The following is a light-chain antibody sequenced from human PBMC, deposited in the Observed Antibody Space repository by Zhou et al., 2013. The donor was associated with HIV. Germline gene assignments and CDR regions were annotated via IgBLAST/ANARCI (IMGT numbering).Light chain of an antibody. Sequence: DIQMTQSPSTLSASVGDRVTITCRASQDINTWLAWYQQKPGKAPNVLIHKASSLKSGVPSRFSGSGSGTEFTLSISSLQPEDFATYYCQQYLTYPLTFGGGTKVEVK. CDR1: QDINTW. J-gene: IGKJ4*01. V-gene: IGKV1-5*03. CDR3: QQYLTYPLT. CDR2: KAS.